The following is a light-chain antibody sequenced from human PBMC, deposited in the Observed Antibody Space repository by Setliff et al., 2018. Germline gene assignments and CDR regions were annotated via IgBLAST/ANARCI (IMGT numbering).Light chain of an antibody. CDR2: DVG. V-gene: IGLV2-8*01. CDR1: SSDVGGYNY. J-gene: IGLJ1*01. Sequence: QSVLTQPPSASGSPGQSVTISCTGTSSDVGGYNYVSWYQQHPGKAPKLMIYDVGKRPSGASNRFSGSKSGNTASLTISGLQAEDEADYYCSSYTGSNSHVFGTGTKVT. CDR3: SSYTGSNSHV.